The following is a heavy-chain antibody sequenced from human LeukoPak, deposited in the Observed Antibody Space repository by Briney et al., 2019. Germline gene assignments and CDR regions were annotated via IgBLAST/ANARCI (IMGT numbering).Heavy chain of an antibody. CDR3: ARGARDSSGYDYYYYGMDV. V-gene: IGHV4-59*12. Sequence: SETLSLTCTVSGGSISSYYWSWIRQPPGKGLEWIGYIYHSGSTYYNPSLKSRVTISVDRSKNQFSLKLSSVTAADTAVYYCARGARDSSGYDYYYYGMDVWGQGTTVTVSS. CDR1: GGSISSYY. D-gene: IGHD3-22*01. J-gene: IGHJ6*02. CDR2: IYHSGST.